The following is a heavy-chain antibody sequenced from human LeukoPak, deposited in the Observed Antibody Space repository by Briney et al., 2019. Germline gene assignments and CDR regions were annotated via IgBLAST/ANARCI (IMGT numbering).Heavy chain of an antibody. CDR3: ARRPYFDY. CDR2: IYYSGST. CDR1: GGSISSSSYY. J-gene: IGHJ4*02. V-gene: IGHV4-39*01. Sequence: SETPSLTCTVSGGSISSSSYYWGWIRQPPGKGPEWIGSIYYSGSTYYNPSLKSRVTISVDTSKNQFSLKLSSVTAADTAVYYCARRPYFDYWGQGTLVTVSS.